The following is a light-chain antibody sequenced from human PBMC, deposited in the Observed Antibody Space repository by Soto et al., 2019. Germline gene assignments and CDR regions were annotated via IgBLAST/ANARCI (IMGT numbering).Light chain of an antibody. CDR3: ATWDDSLNGFYV. Sequence: SLLTQPPSASGTPGQGVTMSCSGSTSNSGSNYVYWYQQLPGTAPKLLIYRNNQRPSGVPDRFSGSKSGTSASLAISGLRSDDEADYFCATWDDSLNGFYVFGTGTKVT. CDR2: RNN. J-gene: IGLJ1*01. CDR1: TSNSGSNY. V-gene: IGLV1-47*01.